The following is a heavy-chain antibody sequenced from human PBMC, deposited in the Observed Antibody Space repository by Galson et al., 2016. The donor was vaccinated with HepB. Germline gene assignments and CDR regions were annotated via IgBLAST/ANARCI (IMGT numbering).Heavy chain of an antibody. CDR2: TFYSRTT. CDR3: ARGGSFYFYALDV. D-gene: IGHD1-26*01. V-gene: IGHV4-59*01. CDR1: GGSISSYS. Sequence: SETLSLTCTVSGGSISSYSWAWIRQSPGKGLECIGYTFYSRTTTYTPSLKSRVTIPMDRSKNQISLKLTSVTAADTAVYYCARGGSFYFYALDVWGQGTTVTVS. J-gene: IGHJ6*02.